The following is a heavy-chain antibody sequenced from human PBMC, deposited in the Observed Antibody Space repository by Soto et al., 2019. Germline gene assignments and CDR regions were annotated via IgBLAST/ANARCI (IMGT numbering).Heavy chain of an antibody. CDR1: GYAVCRVAQC. Sequence: SLPCTVSGYAVCRVAQCWNLMRQGPGKGLEWTGYTADSLSSYYSPSLKSRLTISVDTSKNHFSLKLHSVAAAETAVYYCVGRFATIYKYFDAWAQGTHVTVSS. CDR3: VGRFATIYKYFDA. D-gene: IGHD3-3*01. CDR2: TADSLSS. V-gene: IGHV4-31*03. J-gene: IGHJ4*02.